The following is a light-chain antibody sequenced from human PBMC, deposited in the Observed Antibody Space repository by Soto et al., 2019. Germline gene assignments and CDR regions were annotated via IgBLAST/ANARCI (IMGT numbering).Light chain of an antibody. Sequence: EIVLIQSPATLSLSPGERATLSCRASQSVSSSLAWYQQNPGQAPRLLIFDASNRATGIPVRFSGSGSGTDSTLTISSLEPEDFTVYYCQQHSNWPLTFGG. J-gene: IGKJ4*01. V-gene: IGKV3-11*01. CDR2: DAS. CDR3: QQHSNWPLT. CDR1: QSVSSS.